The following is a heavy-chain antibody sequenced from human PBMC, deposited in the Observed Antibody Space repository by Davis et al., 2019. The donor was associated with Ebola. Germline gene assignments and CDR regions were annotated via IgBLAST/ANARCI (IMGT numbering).Heavy chain of an antibody. Sequence: GESLKISCAASGFTFSSYWMSWVRQAPGKGLEWVSSIGSVSSYIMYADSVKGRFTISRDNARNSLYLQMNSLRAEDTAVYYCARETMWVDYWGQGSLVTVSS. CDR2: IGSVSSYI. J-gene: IGHJ4*02. CDR1: GFTFSSYW. D-gene: IGHD1-1*01. CDR3: ARETMWVDY. V-gene: IGHV3-21*01.